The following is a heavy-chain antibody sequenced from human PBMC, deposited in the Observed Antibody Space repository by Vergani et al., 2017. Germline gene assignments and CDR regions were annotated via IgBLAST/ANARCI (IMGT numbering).Heavy chain of an antibody. V-gene: IGHV4-31*03. CDR2: IYYSGST. Sequence: QVQLQESGPGLVKPSQTLSLTCTVSGGSISSGGYYWSWIRQPPGKGLEWIGYIYYSGSTYYNPSLKSRVTISVDTSKNQFSLKLSSVTAADTAGYYCARGVPSGVGATHFDYWGQGTLVTVSS. D-gene: IGHD1-26*01. CDR1: GGSISSGGYY. CDR3: ARGVPSGVGATHFDY. J-gene: IGHJ4*02.